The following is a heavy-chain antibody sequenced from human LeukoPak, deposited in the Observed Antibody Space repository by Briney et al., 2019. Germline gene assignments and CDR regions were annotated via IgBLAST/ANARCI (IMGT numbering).Heavy chain of an antibody. CDR2: INHSGST. D-gene: IGHD6-19*01. CDR1: GGSFSGYY. V-gene: IGHV4-34*01. CDR3: ARVDSSAWYYFDY. Sequence: SETLSLTCGVDGGSFSGYYWNWIRQPPGKGLEWIGEINHSGSTNYNPSLKRRVTISVDTSQNQFSVRLSSVTAADTAVYYCARVDSSAWYYFDYWGQGTLVTVSS. J-gene: IGHJ4*02.